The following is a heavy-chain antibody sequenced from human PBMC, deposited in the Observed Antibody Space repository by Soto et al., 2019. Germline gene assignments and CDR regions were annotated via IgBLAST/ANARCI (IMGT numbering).Heavy chain of an antibody. CDR1: GDSISSGGFS. CDR2: IFHSGGT. CDR3: ARGGDYYFDS. V-gene: IGHV4-30-2*01. D-gene: IGHD2-21*02. J-gene: IGHJ4*02. Sequence: PSETLSLTCGVSGDSISSGGFSWSWVRQPPGGGLEWIGYIFHSGGTYYNPSLKSRVTISIGRTKNQFSLKLNSVTAADTAVYCCARGGDYYFDSWGQGTLVTVSS.